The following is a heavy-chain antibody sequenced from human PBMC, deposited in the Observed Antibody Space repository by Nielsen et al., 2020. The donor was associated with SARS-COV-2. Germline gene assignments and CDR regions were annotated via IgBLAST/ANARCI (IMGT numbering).Heavy chain of an antibody. CDR3: ARVKVATTYYFDY. V-gene: IGHV1-69*05. Sequence: SVKVSCKASGGTFSSYAISWVRQAPGQGLEWMGGIIPIFGTANYAQKFQGRVSMTRDTSTSTAYMELSSLRSEDTAVYYCARVKVATTYYFDYWGQGTLVTVSS. CDR1: GGTFSSYA. J-gene: IGHJ4*02. CDR2: IIPIFGTA. D-gene: IGHD5-12*01.